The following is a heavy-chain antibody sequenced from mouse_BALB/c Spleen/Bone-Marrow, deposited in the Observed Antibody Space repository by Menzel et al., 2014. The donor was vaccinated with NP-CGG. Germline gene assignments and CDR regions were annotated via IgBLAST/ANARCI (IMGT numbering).Heavy chain of an antibody. D-gene: IGHD4-1*01. Sequence: VMLVESGPGLVAPSQSLSIPCTVSGFSLTSYGVHWVRQPPGKGLEWLGVIWAGGSTNYNSALMSRLSISKDNSKSQVFLKMNSLQTDDTSMYYCTTELGGFAYWGQGTLVTVSA. J-gene: IGHJ3*01. V-gene: IGHV2-9*02. CDR2: IWAGGST. CDR3: TTELGGFAY. CDR1: GFSLTSYG.